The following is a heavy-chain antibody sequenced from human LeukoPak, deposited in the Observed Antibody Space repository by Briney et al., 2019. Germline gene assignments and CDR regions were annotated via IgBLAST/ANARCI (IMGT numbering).Heavy chain of an antibody. V-gene: IGHV4-61*02. Sequence: SQTLSLTCTVSGDSISSGDYYWSWIRQPAGKGLEWIGRISSSGSTNYNPSLKSRVTISVDTSKNQFSLKLNSVTAADTAVYYCASSILTMDTYYFDYWGQGTLVTVSS. CDR3: ASSILTMDTYYFDY. D-gene: IGHD1-1*01. CDR2: ISSSGST. CDR1: GDSISSGDYY. J-gene: IGHJ4*02.